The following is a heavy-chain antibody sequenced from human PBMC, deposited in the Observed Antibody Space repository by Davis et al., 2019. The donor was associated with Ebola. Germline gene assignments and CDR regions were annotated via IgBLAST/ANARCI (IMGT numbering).Heavy chain of an antibody. J-gene: IGHJ4*02. CDR3: ARGRELLRGYFDY. Sequence: MPSETLSLTCTVSGGSISSSSYYWGWIRQPPGKGLEWIGSIYYSGSTNYNPSLKSRVTISVDKSKNQFSLKLSSVTAADTAVYYCARGRELLRGYFDYWGQGTLVTVSS. CDR1: GGSISSSSYY. CDR2: IYYSGST. V-gene: IGHV4-39*07. D-gene: IGHD1-26*01.